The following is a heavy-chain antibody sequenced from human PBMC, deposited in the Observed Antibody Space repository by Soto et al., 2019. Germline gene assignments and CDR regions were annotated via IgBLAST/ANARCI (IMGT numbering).Heavy chain of an antibody. V-gene: IGHV3-7*03. CDR1: GLTFSKYW. D-gene: IGHD5-12*01. CDR3: ASVPGSPGYHGLDV. Sequence: GGSLRLSCAASGLTFSKYWMTWVRQAPGKGLEWVANIKHDGSEQYYVSSVKGRFAISRDNAKNSLFLQMNSLRAEDTAVYYCASVPGSPGYHGLDVWGQGTTVTVSS. CDR2: IKHDGSEQ. J-gene: IGHJ6*02.